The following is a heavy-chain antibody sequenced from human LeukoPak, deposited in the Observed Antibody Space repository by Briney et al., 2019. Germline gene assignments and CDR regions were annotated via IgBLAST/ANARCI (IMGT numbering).Heavy chain of an antibody. D-gene: IGHD1-26*01. V-gene: IGHV3-7*01. J-gene: IGHJ4*02. CDR3: AKWGPHCVGDYCPALDS. Sequence: GGSLRLSCVVSRFTFSNYWMSWGRQAPGKGLEWGANINQDGSKKVYADSMKGRFTISRDNAKESLYLQLNSLRADDTAVYYCAKWGPHCVGDYCPALDSWGQGTLVTVSS. CDR1: RFTFSNYW. CDR2: INQDGSKK.